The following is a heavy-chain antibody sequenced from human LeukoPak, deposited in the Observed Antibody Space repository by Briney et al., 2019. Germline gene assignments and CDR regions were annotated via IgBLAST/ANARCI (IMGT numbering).Heavy chain of an antibody. J-gene: IGHJ4*02. Sequence: SETLSLTCTVSGGSISSSSHYWGWIRQPPGKGLECIGSIHYSGNTYYTPSLKSRVTISVDTSKNQFSLKLSSVTAADTAVYYCARHSYYGDYDYWGQGTLVTVSS. CDR2: IHYSGNT. V-gene: IGHV4-39*01. CDR3: ARHSYYGDYDY. CDR1: GGSISSSSHY. D-gene: IGHD4-17*01.